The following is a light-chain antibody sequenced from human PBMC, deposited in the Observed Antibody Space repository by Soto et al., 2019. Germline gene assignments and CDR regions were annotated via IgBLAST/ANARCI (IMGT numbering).Light chain of an antibody. CDR2: DAS. CDR3: QQRSNWPPD. J-gene: IGKJ4*01. V-gene: IGKV3-11*01. Sequence: EIVLTQSPATLSLSPGERATLSCRASQSVSSYLAWYQQKPGQAPRLLIYDASNRATGIPARFSGSGSGTVFTLTISSLEPEDFAVYYCQQRSNWPPDFGGGTKVEIK. CDR1: QSVSSY.